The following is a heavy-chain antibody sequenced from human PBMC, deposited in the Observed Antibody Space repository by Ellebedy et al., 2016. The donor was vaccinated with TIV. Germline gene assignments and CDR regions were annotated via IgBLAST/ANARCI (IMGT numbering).Heavy chain of an antibody. CDR1: GYIFTGYY. Sequence: AASVKVSCKASGYIFTGYYMHWVRQAPGQGLERMGWINPNSGDTSYAQKFQGRVTMTRDTSISTAYMELSTLRSDDTAVYYCARDAEEAAGRYNWFDPWGQGTLVTVSS. CDR2: INPNSGDT. V-gene: IGHV1-2*02. J-gene: IGHJ5*02. D-gene: IGHD6-13*01. CDR3: ARDAEEAAGRYNWFDP.